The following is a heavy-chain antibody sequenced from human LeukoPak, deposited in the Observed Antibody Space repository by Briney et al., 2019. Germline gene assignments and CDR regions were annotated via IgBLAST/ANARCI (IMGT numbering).Heavy chain of an antibody. CDR3: ARDGSPMIAYYFDY. CDR2: ISYDGSNK. D-gene: IGHD3-22*01. J-gene: IGHJ4*02. Sequence: GGSLRLSCAASGFTFSSYAMHWVRQAPGKGLEWVAVISYDGSNKYYADSVKGRFTISRDNSKNTLYLQMNSRRAEDTAVYYCARDGSPMIAYYFDYWGQGTLVTVSS. CDR1: GFTFSSYA. V-gene: IGHV3-30-3*01.